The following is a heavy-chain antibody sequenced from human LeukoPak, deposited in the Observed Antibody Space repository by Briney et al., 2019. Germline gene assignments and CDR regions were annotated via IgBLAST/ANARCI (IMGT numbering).Heavy chain of an antibody. CDR1: GFIVSSSY. J-gene: IGHJ4*02. CDR2: IYAAGTI. CDR3: ARVLIPTPENDY. Sequence: GGSLRLSCAASGFIVSSSYVSWVRQAPGKGLEWVSVIYAAGTIYYADSVKGRFIISRDNAKNSLYLQMNSLRAEDTAVYYCARVLIPTPENDYWGQGTLVTVSS. V-gene: IGHV3-53*01.